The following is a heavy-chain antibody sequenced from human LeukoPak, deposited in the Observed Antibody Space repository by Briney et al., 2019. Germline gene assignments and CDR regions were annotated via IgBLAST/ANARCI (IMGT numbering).Heavy chain of an antibody. J-gene: IGHJ4*02. V-gene: IGHV3-23*01. D-gene: IGHD3-22*01. Sequence: GGSLRLSCAAPGFTFSSYAMSWVRQAPGKGLEWVSAISGSGGSTYYADSVKGRFTISRDNSKNTLYLQMNSPRAEDTAVYYCAKDAEYYYDSSGYYYGDYWGQGTLVTVSS. CDR3: AKDAEYYYDSSGYYYGDY. CDR2: ISGSGGST. CDR1: GFTFSSYA.